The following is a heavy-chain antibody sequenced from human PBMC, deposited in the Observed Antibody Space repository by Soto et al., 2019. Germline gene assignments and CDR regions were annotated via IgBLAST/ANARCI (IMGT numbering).Heavy chain of an antibody. CDR1: GFTFTNFW. J-gene: IGHJ6*02. CDR3: GRDEVRNGVGV. Sequence: RLSCVASGFTFTNFWMSWVRQAPGKGLEWVANIKGDGSEKRYVDSVKGRFTISRDNAKNSVYLQMNSLRVEDTALYYCGRDEVRNGVGVWGPGTTVTVSS. CDR2: IKGDGSEK. V-gene: IGHV3-7*01.